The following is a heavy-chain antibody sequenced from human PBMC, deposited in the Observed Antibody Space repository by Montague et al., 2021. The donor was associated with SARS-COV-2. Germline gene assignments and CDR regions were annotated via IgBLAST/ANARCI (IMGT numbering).Heavy chain of an antibody. Sequence: SETLSLTCAVYGGSFSGYYWSWIRQPPGKGLEWIGEINHSGSTNYNPSLKSRVTISVDTSKNQFSLKLSSVTAADTAVYYCARVRAVPAARSIFSLGRSYYGRDVWGQGTTVTVSS. CDR3: ARVRAVPAARSIFSLGRSYYGRDV. J-gene: IGHJ6*02. CDR2: INHSGST. CDR1: GGSFSGYY. D-gene: IGHD2-2*01. V-gene: IGHV4-34*01.